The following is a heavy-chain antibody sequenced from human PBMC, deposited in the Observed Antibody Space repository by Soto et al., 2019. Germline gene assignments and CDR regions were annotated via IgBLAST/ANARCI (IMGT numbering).Heavy chain of an antibody. CDR2: INPNSGGT. CDR3: ARDGSEPYYYDSSGQYYFDY. J-gene: IGHJ4*02. D-gene: IGHD3-22*01. V-gene: IGHV1-2*04. Sequence: ASVKVSCKASGYTFTGYYMHWVRQAPGQGLEWMGWINPNSGGTNYAQKFQGWVTMTRDTSISTAYMELSRLRSDDTAVYYCARDGSEPYYYDSSGQYYFDYWGQGTLVTVSS. CDR1: GYTFTGYY.